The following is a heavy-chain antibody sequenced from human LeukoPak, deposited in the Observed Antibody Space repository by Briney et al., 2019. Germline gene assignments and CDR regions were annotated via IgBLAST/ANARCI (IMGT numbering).Heavy chain of an antibody. Sequence: ASVKVSCKASGYTFTTYGMNWVRQAPGQGLEWMGWINTKTGNPTYAQGFTGRFVFSLDTSVSTAYLQISSLKAEDTAVYYCARARYSSSSEGLLCYWGQGTLVTVSS. V-gene: IGHV7-4-1*02. J-gene: IGHJ4*02. D-gene: IGHD6-6*01. CDR1: GYTFTTYG. CDR2: INTKTGNP. CDR3: ARARYSSSSEGLLCY.